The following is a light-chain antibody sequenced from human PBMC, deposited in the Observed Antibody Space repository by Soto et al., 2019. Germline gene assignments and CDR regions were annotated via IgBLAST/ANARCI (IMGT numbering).Light chain of an antibody. CDR3: QQRDIWPWT. CDR1: QSVSRY. Sequence: EVVLTQSPATLSLSPGERATFSCRASQSVSRYLVWYQQKPGQAPRLLMYDASERATGIPARFSGSGSGTDFTLTISSLEPEDFAVYYCQQRDIWPWTFGQGTKVDIK. J-gene: IGKJ1*01. CDR2: DAS. V-gene: IGKV3-11*01.